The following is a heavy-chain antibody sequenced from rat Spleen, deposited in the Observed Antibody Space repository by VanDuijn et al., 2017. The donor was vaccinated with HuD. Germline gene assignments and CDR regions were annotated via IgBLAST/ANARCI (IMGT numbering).Heavy chain of an antibody. CDR2: IWRGGST. D-gene: IGHD1-6*01. J-gene: IGHJ2*01. V-gene: IGHV2-43*01. CDR3: ARADRETYAHFDH. Sequence: QVQLKESGPGLVQPSQTLSLTCTVSGFSLTSYHVSWVRQPPGKGLEWMGVIWRGGSTAYNSLLKSRLSITRDISESQVFLEMNSLQTEDTATYYCARADRETYAHFDHWGQGVMVTVSS. CDR1: GFSLTSYH.